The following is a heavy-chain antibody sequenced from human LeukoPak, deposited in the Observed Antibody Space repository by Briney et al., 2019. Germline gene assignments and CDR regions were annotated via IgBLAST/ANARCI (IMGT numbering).Heavy chain of an antibody. J-gene: IGHJ4*02. V-gene: IGHV3-66*01. CDR1: GFTVSSKY. CDR3: ARVQTPYYGGDEIAY. CDR2: IYGGGST. D-gene: IGHD2-21*01. Sequence: GGSLRLSCAASGFTVSSKYMSWVRQAPGKGLEWVSVIYGGGSTYYADSVKGRFTMSRDNSKNTLYLEMNSLRAEDTAVYYCARVQTPYYGGDEIAYWGQGTLVTVSS.